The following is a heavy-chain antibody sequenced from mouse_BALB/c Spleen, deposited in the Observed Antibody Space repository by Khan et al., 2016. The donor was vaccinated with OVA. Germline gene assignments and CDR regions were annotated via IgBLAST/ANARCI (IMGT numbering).Heavy chain of an antibody. J-gene: IGHJ4*01. CDR2: INTYTGEP. V-gene: IGHV9-3-1*01. CDR3: ARPPYFSYAMDN. D-gene: IGHD2-10*01. CDR1: GHTFTNYG. Sequence: PLVQSGPELKKPGETVKISCKASGHTFTNYGMNWVKQAPGKGLKWMGWINTYTGEPTYADDFNGRFAFSLETSASTAYLQINNLKNEDTATYFCARPPYFSYAMDNGGQGTSVTVSS.